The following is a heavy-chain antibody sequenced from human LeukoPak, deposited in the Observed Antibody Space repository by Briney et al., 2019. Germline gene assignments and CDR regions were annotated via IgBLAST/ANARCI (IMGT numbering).Heavy chain of an antibody. V-gene: IGHV1-2*02. CDR3: ARASGRDQEIGY. J-gene: IGHJ4*02. Sequence: ASVTVSCKASGYTFTGYYMHWVRQAPGQGLEWMGWINPNSGGTNYAQKFQGRVTITADKSTSTAYMELSSLRSEDTAVYYCARASGRDQEIGYWGQGTLVTVSS. CDR2: INPNSGGT. D-gene: IGHD1-26*01. CDR1: GYTFTGYY.